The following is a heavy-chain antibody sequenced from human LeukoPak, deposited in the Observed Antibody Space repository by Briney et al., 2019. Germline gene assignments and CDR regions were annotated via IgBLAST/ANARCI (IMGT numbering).Heavy chain of an antibody. Sequence: PGGSLRLSCAASGFTFSSYAMSWVRQAPGKGLEWVSGISGSGDNTYYADSVKGRFTISRDNSKNTLYLQMNSPRADDTAVYYCAKGGLVHRFDPWGQGTLVTVSS. J-gene: IGHJ5*02. CDR3: AKGGLVHRFDP. CDR2: ISGSGDNT. CDR1: GFTFSSYA. V-gene: IGHV3-23*01.